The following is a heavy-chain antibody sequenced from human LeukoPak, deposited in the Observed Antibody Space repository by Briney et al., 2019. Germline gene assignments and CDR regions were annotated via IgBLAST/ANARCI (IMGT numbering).Heavy chain of an antibody. CDR2: ISVRSNYR. V-gene: IGHV3-21*01. J-gene: IGHJ4*02. CDR3: VRLRRNNDRSGYYYYDY. D-gene: IGHD3-22*01. CDR1: GYTFSDFS. Sequence: PGGSLTLSCAASGYTFSDFSVNWVRQAPGKGLEWVSSISVRSNYRYYADSVRGRFTISRDDARDSLFPQMNSLRAEDTAVYFCVRLRRNNDRSGYYYYDYWGQGTLVTVSS.